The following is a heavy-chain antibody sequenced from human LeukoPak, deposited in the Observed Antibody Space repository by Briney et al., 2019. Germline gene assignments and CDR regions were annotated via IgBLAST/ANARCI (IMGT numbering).Heavy chain of an antibody. J-gene: IGHJ4*02. CDR2: IGKSGSDE. D-gene: IGHD1-26*01. Sequence: GGSLRLSCAASGFTFNSYEMIWVRQAPGKGLEWVAYIGKSGSDEQYADSVRGRFTISRDNAENSLYLQMNSLRAEDTAVYYCASISGSYSGYWGQGTLVTVSS. CDR3: ASISGSYSGY. CDR1: GFTFNSYE. V-gene: IGHV3-48*03.